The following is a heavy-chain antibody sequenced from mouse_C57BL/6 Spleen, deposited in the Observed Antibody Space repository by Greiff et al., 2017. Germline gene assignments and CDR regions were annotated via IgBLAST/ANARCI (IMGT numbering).Heavy chain of an antibody. J-gene: IGHJ4*01. CDR1: GFTFSSYA. D-gene: IGHD2-4*01. CDR3: TRSKIYYDYEDYYAMDY. Sequence: EVKLVESGEGLVKPGGSLKLSCAASGFTFSSYAMSWVRQTPEKRLEWVAYISSGGDYIYYADTVKGRFTISRDNARNTLYLQMSSLKSEDTAMYYCTRSKIYYDYEDYYAMDYWGQGTSVTVSS. V-gene: IGHV5-9-1*02. CDR2: ISSGGDYI.